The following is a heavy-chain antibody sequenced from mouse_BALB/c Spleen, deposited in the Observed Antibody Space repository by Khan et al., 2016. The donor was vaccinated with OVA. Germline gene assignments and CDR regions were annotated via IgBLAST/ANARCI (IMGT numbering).Heavy chain of an antibody. Sequence: IQLVQSGPDLVKPGASVKISCKASGYSFTLYYMTWVKQSHGKSLEWIGRVNPNTGGSDYNQEFKGKAILTVDKSSNTAYMELHSLTSEDSAVYYCERGYDFFAYWGQGTLVTVSA. CDR3: ERGYDFFAY. CDR1: GYSFTLYY. D-gene: IGHD2-14*01. CDR2: VNPNTGGS. V-gene: IGHV1-26*01. J-gene: IGHJ3*01.